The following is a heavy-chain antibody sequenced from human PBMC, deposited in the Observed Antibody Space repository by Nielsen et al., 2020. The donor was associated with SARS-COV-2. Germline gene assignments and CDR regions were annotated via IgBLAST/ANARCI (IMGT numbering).Heavy chain of an antibody. CDR1: GFTFSSYA. J-gene: IGHJ4*02. V-gene: IGHV3-64*04. CDR3: AKSAVPAAMKYYFDY. Sequence: GESLKISCSASGFTFSSYAMHWVRQAPGKGLEYVSAISSNGGSTYYADSVKGRFTISRDNSKNTLYLQMNSLRAEDTAVYYCAKSAVPAAMKYYFDYWGQGTLVTVSS. D-gene: IGHD2-2*01. CDR2: ISSNGGST.